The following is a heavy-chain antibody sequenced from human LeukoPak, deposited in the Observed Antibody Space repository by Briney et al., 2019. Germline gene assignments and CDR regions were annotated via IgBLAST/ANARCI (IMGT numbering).Heavy chain of an antibody. Sequence: GGSLRLSCAASGITFSSYGMSWVRQAPGKGLEWVSSISSTGGTTYYADSVKGRFTISRDNAKNTLFLHMNSLRAEDTAVYYCNVRWGPNSDYWGQGTLVTVSS. D-gene: IGHD7-27*01. J-gene: IGHJ4*02. CDR2: ISSTGGTT. V-gene: IGHV3-23*01. CDR1: GITFSSYG. CDR3: NVRWGPNSDY.